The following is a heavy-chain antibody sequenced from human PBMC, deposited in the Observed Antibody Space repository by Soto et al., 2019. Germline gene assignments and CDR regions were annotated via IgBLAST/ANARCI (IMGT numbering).Heavy chain of an antibody. CDR3: ARDSPPPRE. Sequence: QVQLVESGAEGKKPGASVKVSWQASGLHFTSYYFSWVRQAPGQGLEWMGWISAYNGNTNYAQKLQGRVTMTTDTSTSTAYMELRSLRSDDTAVYYCARDSPPPREWGQGTLVTVSS. CDR1: GLHFTSYY. CDR2: ISAYNGNT. J-gene: IGHJ4*02. V-gene: IGHV1-18*01.